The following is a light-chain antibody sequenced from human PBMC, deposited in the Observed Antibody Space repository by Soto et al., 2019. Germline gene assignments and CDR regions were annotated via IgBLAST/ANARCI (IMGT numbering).Light chain of an antibody. Sequence: DIVMTQSPDSLAVSLGERATINCKSSQSVLYRSNNKNYLAWYQQKPGQPPKLLIYWASTRESGVPDRFSGSGSETDFTLTISSLQAEDVAVYYCQQYYSSPRTFGQGTKVEIK. CDR2: WAS. V-gene: IGKV4-1*01. J-gene: IGKJ1*01. CDR3: QQYYSSPRT. CDR1: QSVLYRSNNKNY.